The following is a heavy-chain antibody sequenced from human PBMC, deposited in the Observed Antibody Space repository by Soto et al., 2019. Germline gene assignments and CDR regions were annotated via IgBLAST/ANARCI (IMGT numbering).Heavy chain of an antibody. CDR3: ARVDYTCNFGYMDV. D-gene: IGHD4-4*01. J-gene: IGHJ6*03. CDR2: ISAYNGNT. V-gene: IGHV1-18*01. CDR1: GYTFTSYG. Sequence: ASVKVSCKASGYTFTSYGISWVRQAPGQGLEWMGWISAYNGNTSYAQKLQGRVTMTTDTSTSTAYMELRSLRSDDTAVYYCARVDYTCNFGYMDVWGKGTTVTFSS.